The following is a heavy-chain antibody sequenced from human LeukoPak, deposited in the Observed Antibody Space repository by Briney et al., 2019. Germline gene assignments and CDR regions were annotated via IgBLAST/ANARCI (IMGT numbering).Heavy chain of an antibody. CDR1: GFTFSSYS. Sequence: GGSLRLSRAASGFTFSSYSLNWVRQAPGKGLEWVSSISSSSSYIYYADSVKGRFTISRDNAKNSLYLQMNSLRAEDTAVYYCARDGSKGWLLYKHFDYWGQGTLVTVSS. D-gene: IGHD3-3*01. V-gene: IGHV3-21*01. CDR3: ARDGSKGWLLYKHFDY. J-gene: IGHJ4*02. CDR2: ISSSSSYI.